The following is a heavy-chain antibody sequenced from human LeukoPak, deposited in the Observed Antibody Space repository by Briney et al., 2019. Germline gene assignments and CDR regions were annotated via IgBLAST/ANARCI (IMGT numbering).Heavy chain of an antibody. CDR2: ISSSSSYI. CDR1: GFTFVDYG. J-gene: IGHJ6*03. CDR3: ARARVVPAAPGYYYYMDV. D-gene: IGHD2-2*01. V-gene: IGHV3-21*01. Sequence: PGGSLRLSCAASGFTFVDYGMNWVRQAPGKGLEWISSISSSSSYIYYADSVKGRFTISRDNAKNSLYLQMNSLRAEDTAVYYCARARVVPAAPGYYYYMDVWGKGTTVTVSS.